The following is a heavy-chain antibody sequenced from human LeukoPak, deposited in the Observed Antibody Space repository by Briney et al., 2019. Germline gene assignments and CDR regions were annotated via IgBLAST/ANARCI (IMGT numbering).Heavy chain of an antibody. CDR1: GFTFSSYA. V-gene: IGHV3-30-3*01. CDR3: ARDSHSSWYFDY. CDR2: ISYDGSNK. D-gene: IGHD2-21*01. J-gene: IGHJ4*02. Sequence: GRSLRLSCAASGFTFSSYAMHWVRQAPGKGLEWVAVISYDGSNKYYADSVKGRFTISRDNSKNTLYLQMNSLRAEDTAVYYCARDSHSSWYFDYWGQGTLVTVSS.